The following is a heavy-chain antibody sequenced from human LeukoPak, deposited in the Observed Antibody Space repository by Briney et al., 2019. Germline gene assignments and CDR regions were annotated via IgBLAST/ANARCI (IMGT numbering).Heavy chain of an antibody. CDR2: ISSSSSYI. D-gene: IGHD6-6*01. V-gene: IGHV3-21*01. CDR3: ARETSDYAFDI. J-gene: IGHJ3*02. CDR1: GFTFNTYS. Sequence: GGSLRLSCAASGFTFNTYSMNWVRQAPGKGLEWVSSISSSSSYIYYADSVKGRFTISRDNAKNSLYLQMNSLRAEDTAVYYCARETSDYAFDIWGQGTMVTVSS.